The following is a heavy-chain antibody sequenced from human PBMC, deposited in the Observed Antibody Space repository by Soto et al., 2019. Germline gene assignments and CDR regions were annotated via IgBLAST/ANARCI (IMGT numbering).Heavy chain of an antibody. J-gene: IGHJ6*02. Sequence: ASVKVSCKASGGTFSSYAISWVRQAPGQGLEWMGGIIPIFGTANYAQKFQGRVTITADKSTSTAYMELSSLRSEDTAVYYCARDNTSGYSYGPQSYYYYYGMDVWGQGTPVTVSS. CDR2: IIPIFGTA. V-gene: IGHV1-69*06. D-gene: IGHD5-18*01. CDR3: ARDNTSGYSYGPQSYYYYYGMDV. CDR1: GGTFSSYA.